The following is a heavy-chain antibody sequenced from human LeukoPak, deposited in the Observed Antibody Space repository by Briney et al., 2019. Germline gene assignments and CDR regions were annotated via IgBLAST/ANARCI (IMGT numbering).Heavy chain of an antibody. CDR3: ARESIVVDIPTDY. CDR2: IYHSGST. V-gene: IGHV4-38-2*02. D-gene: IGHD3-22*01. CDR1: GYSISSGYH. Sequence: SETLSLTCTVSGYSISSGYHWGWIRQPPGKGLEWIGSIYHSGSTYYNPSLKSRVTISVDTSKNQFSLKLSSVTAADTAVYYCARESIVVDIPTDYWGQGTLVTVSS. J-gene: IGHJ4*02.